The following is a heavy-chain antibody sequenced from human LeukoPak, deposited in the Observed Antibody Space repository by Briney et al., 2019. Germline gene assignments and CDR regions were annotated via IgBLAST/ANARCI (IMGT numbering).Heavy chain of an antibody. D-gene: IGHD3-22*01. J-gene: IGHJ4*02. Sequence: GGSLRLSCAASGFTVSSNYMSWVRQAPGKGLEWVSVIYSGGSTNYADSVKGRFTISRDNSKNTLYLQMNSLRAEDTAVYYCARVPAYYYDSSGYAGVDYWGQGTLVTVSS. V-gene: IGHV3-66*01. CDR1: GFTVSSNY. CDR2: IYSGGST. CDR3: ARVPAYYYDSSGYAGVDY.